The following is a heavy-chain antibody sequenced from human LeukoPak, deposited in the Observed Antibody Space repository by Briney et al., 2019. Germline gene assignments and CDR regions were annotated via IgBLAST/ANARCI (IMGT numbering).Heavy chain of an antibody. D-gene: IGHD2-2*03. V-gene: IGHV1-24*01. CDR3: ATGSTVGWYFDL. CDR1: GYTFTGYY. CDR2: FDPEDGET. Sequence: GASVKVSCKASGYTFTGYYMHWVRQAPGKGLEWMGGFDPEDGETIYAQKFQGRVTMTEDTSTDTAYMELSSLRSEDTAVYYCATGSTVGWYFDLWGRGTLVTVSS. J-gene: IGHJ2*01.